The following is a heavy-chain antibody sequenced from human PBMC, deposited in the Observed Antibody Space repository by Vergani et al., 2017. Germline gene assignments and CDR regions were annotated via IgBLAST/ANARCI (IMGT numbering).Heavy chain of an antibody. CDR2: ISGSGGST. CDR1: GFTFSSYA. J-gene: IGHJ6*02. CDR3: ASSKGLVPAAIYYYYGMDV. V-gene: IGHV3-23*01. D-gene: IGHD2-2*01. Sequence: EVQLLESGGGLVQPGGSLRLSCAASGFTFSSYAMSWVRQAPGKGLEWVSAISGSGGSTYYADSVKGRFTISRDNSKNTLYLQMNSLRAEDTAVYYCASSKGLVPAAIYYYYGMDVWGQGTTVTVSS.